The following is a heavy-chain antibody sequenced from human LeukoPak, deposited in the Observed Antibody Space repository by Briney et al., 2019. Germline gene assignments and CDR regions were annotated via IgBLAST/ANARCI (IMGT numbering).Heavy chain of an antibody. V-gene: IGHV4-59*01. CDR1: GGSISSYY. CDR2: IYYSGST. CDR3: ASLNVDTAMVTY. D-gene: IGHD5-18*01. Sequence: SETQSLTCTVSGGSISSYYWSWIRQPPGKGLEWIGYIYYSGSTNYNPSLKSRVTISVDTSKNQFSLKLSSVTAADTAVYYCASLNVDTAMVTYWGQGTLVTVSS. J-gene: IGHJ4*02.